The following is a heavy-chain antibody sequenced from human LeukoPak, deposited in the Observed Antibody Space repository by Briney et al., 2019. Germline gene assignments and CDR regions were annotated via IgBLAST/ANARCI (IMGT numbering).Heavy chain of an antibody. D-gene: IGHD3-10*01. CDR2: IKQDGSEN. CDR3: ARKGKGRDYYYMDV. CDR1: GFTFSSYW. V-gene: IGHV3-7*01. J-gene: IGHJ6*03. Sequence: PGGSLRLSCAASGFTFSSYWMSWVRQAPGKGLEWVANIKQDGSENYYVDSVKGRFTISRDNAKNSLYLQMNSLRAEDTAVYYCARKGKGRDYYYMDVWGKGTTVTVSS.